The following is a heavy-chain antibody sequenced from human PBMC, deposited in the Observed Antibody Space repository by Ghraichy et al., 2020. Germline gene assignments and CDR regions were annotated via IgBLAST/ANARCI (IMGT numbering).Heavy chain of an antibody. CDR1: GYTFTGYY. CDR3: ARDAPFYYYDSSGYSPARAFDI. D-gene: IGHD3-22*01. J-gene: IGHJ3*02. Sequence: ASVKVSCKASGYTFTGYYMHWVRQAPGQGLEWMGWINPNSGGTNYAQKFQGRVTMTRDTSISTAYMELSRLRSDDTAVYYCARDAPFYYYDSSGYSPARAFDIWGQGTMVTVSS. V-gene: IGHV1-2*02. CDR2: INPNSGGT.